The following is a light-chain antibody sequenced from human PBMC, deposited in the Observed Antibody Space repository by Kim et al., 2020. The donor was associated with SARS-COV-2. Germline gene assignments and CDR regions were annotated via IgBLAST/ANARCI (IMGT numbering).Light chain of an antibody. CDR3: QQRSNWLT. V-gene: IGKV3-11*01. CDR1: QSVSSY. CDR2: DAS. J-gene: IGKJ5*01. Sequence: EIVLTQSPATLSLSPGERATLSCRASQSVSSYLAWYQQKPGQAPRLLIYDASNRATGIPARFSGSGSGTDFTLTISSLEPEDFAVYYCQQRSNWLTFGQGALLVIK.